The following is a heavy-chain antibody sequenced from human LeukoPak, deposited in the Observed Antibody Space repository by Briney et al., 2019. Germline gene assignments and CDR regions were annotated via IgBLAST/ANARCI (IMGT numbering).Heavy chain of an antibody. CDR3: ASLPSGYYYRDCEYYYYYYGMDV. D-gene: IGHD3-3*01. Sequence: PSETLSLTCTVSGGSISRDGYSWSWIRQHPGKGLEWIGYSYYSGATYYNPPLKSGVTLSVDTTKNQFSLKLSSVTAADTAVYYCASLPSGYYYRDCEYYYYYYGMDVWGQGTTVTVSS. CDR2: SYYSGAT. CDR1: GGSISRDGYS. J-gene: IGHJ6*02. V-gene: IGHV4-31*03.